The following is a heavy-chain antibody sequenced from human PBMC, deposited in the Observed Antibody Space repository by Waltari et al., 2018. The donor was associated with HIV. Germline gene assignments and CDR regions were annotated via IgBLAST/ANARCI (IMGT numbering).Heavy chain of an antibody. V-gene: IGHV4-34*01. J-gene: IGHJ4*02. CDR1: GEPFDGYY. CDR3: SRRALWLRPVYYFDY. D-gene: IGHD5-12*01. CDR2: INHRRNT. Sequence: QEQLQQWGAGLLKPSETLSLTCAVYGEPFDGYYWSWIRQPPGKRLEWMEEINHRRNTTFNPSLKSRLTMSVDASKNQFSLNLNSVTAADTGVYYCSRRALWLRPVYYFDYWGQGALVTVSS.